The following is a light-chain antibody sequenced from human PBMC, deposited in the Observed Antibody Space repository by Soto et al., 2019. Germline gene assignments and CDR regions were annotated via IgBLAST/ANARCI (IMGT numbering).Light chain of an antibody. Sequence: QSVLTQPASVSGSPGQSVTISCTGTSSDVGAYNYVSWYQQHPAKVPKLMTYDVSNRPSGVSDRFSGSKSGNTASLTISGLQAEDEADCYCYSYTSSSTYVFGTGTKVTVL. CDR2: DVS. V-gene: IGLV2-14*01. J-gene: IGLJ1*01. CDR3: YSYTSSSTYV. CDR1: SSDVGAYNY.